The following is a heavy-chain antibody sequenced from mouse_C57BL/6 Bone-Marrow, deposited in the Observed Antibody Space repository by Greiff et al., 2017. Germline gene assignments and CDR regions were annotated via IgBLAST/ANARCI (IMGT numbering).Heavy chain of an antibody. CDR3: AREGYYYAMDY. J-gene: IGHJ4*01. Sequence: EVKLMESRPGLVKPSQSLSLTCSVTGYSITSGYYWNWIRQFPGNKLEWMGYISYDGSNNYNPSLKNRISITRDTSKNQFFLKLNSVTTEDTATYYCAREGYYYAMDYWGQGTSVTVSS. CDR2: ISYDGSN. CDR1: GYSITSGYY. V-gene: IGHV3-6*01.